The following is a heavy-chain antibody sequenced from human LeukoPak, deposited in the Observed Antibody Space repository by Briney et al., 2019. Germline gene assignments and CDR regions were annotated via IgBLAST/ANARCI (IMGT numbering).Heavy chain of an antibody. Sequence: GGSLRLSCAASGFTFSSYSMNWVRQAPGKGLEWVSSISSSSSYIYYADSVKGRFTISRDNAKNSLYLQMNSLRAEDTAVYYCARGLRETATDYGDYVPFDYWGQGTLVTVSS. J-gene: IGHJ4*02. CDR1: GFTFSSYS. D-gene: IGHD4-17*01. V-gene: IGHV3-21*04. CDR3: ARGLRETATDYGDYVPFDY. CDR2: ISSSSSYI.